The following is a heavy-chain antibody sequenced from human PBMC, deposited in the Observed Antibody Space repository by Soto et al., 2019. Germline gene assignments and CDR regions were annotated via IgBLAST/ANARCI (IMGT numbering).Heavy chain of an antibody. Sequence: PGGSLRLSCAASGFTFSSYEMNWVRQAPGKGLEWVSYISSSGSTIYYADSVKGRFTISRDNAKNSLYLQMNSLRAEDTAVYYCARVKTRGIIDYWGQGTLVTVSS. CDR3: ARVKTRGIIDY. CDR2: ISSSGSTI. D-gene: IGHD3-16*01. V-gene: IGHV3-48*03. CDR1: GFTFSSYE. J-gene: IGHJ4*02.